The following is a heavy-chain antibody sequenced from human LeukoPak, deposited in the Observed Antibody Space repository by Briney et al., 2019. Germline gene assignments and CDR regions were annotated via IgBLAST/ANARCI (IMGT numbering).Heavy chain of an antibody. Sequence: ASVKVSCKASGYAFTDYYMHWVRQAPGQGLEWMGWINPNSGATRYAQQFQGRVTLTRDTSISTAYMELSSLRSDDTAVYYCARRHECSDTSCLIDYWGQGTLVTVSS. D-gene: IGHD2-2*01. V-gene: IGHV1-2*02. CDR3: ARRHECSDTSCLIDY. CDR1: GYAFTDYY. CDR2: INPNSGAT. J-gene: IGHJ4*02.